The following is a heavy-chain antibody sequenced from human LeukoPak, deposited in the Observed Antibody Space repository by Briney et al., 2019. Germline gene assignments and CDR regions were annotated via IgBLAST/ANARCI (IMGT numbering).Heavy chain of an antibody. CDR1: GFTFSSYA. D-gene: IGHD1-26*01. CDR2: IIGGGGTT. J-gene: IGHJ4*02. Sequence: GGSLRLSCAASGFTFSSYAMSWVRRAPGKGLEWVSAIIGGGGTTYYAHSVKGRFTISRDNSMNTLFLQMNSLRADDTAVYYCAKDPDSRSQGYFDYWGQGTLVTVSS. V-gene: IGHV3-23*01. CDR3: AKDPDSRSQGYFDY.